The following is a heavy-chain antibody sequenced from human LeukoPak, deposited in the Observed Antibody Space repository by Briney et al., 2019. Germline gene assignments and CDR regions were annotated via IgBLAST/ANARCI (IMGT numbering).Heavy chain of an antibody. CDR1: GFNFNRYA. CDR2: VSGSGGRT. V-gene: IGHV3-23*01. Sequence: GSLRLSCAASGFNFNRYAVAWVRQAPGKGLESVPSVSGSGGRTFFADSVKGRFTVSRDNSVFLQTNSLRVEDTALYYCAQSTSMRYFFDLWGRGTLVTVSS. CDR3: AQSTSMRYFFDL. J-gene: IGHJ2*01. D-gene: IGHD2-8*01.